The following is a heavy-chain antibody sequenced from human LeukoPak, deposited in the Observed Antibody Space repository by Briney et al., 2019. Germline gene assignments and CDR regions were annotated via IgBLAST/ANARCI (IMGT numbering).Heavy chain of an antibody. J-gene: IGHJ4*02. D-gene: IGHD3-10*02. CDR1: GGSFSDYY. CDR2: INHSGST. V-gene: IGHV4-34*01. CDR3: ARLPPYYVSFDV. Sequence: PSETLSLTCAVYGGSFSDYYWRWIRQPPGKGLEWIGEINHSGSTNYNQSLKSRVSISVDMSKNQFSLKLTSVTAADSAVYYCARLPPYYVSFDVWGQGTLVTVSS.